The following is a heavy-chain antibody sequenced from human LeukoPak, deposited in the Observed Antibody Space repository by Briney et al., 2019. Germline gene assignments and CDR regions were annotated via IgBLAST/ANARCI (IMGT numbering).Heavy chain of an antibody. D-gene: IGHD3-3*01. CDR3: AKDQSLITVFTGTAFDI. CDR1: GFTFSSYA. CDR2: ISYDGSNK. J-gene: IGHJ3*02. V-gene: IGHV3-30-3*01. Sequence: PGGSLRLSCAASGFTFSSYAMHWVRQAPGKGLEWVAVISYDGSNKYYADSVEGRFTISRDNSKNTLYLQMSSLRTEDTAVYYCAKDQSLITVFTGTAFDIWGQGTMVTVSS.